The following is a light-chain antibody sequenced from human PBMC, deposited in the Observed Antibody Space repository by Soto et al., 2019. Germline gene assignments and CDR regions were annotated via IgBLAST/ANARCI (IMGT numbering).Light chain of an antibody. CDR3: CSSAPESTYV. J-gene: IGLJ1*01. V-gene: IGLV2-23*01. CDR2: KGT. Sequence: QSALAQPASVSGSPGQSITISCTGTSSDVGAYNSVPWYQQHPHRAPQVIIYKGTQRPSGVSNRFSGSTSGNAASLTISAFQADDEADYFCCSSAPESTYVFGTGTKVTVL. CDR1: SSDVGAYNS.